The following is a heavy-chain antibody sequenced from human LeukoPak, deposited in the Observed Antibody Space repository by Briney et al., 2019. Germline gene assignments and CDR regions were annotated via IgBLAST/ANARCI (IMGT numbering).Heavy chain of an antibody. CDR2: TYYRSKWYN. CDR1: GDSVSSNSAA. D-gene: IGHD1-26*01. CDR3: ARDLVKGSGSYPNAFDI. V-gene: IGHV6-1*01. Sequence: SQTLSLTCAISGDSVSSNSAAWNWIRQSPSRGLEWLGRTYYRSKWYNDYAVSVKSRITINPDTSKNQFSLQLNSVTPEDTAVYYCARDLVKGSGSYPNAFDIWGKGTTVTVSS. J-gene: IGHJ3*02.